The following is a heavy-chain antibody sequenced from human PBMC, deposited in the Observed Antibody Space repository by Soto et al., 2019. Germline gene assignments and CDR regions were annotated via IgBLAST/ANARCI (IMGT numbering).Heavy chain of an antibody. CDR1: GFSLSTSGMC. D-gene: IGHD6-19*01. CDR3: ARSSSGESAYYYYGMDV. V-gene: IGHV2-70*01. J-gene: IGHJ6*02. Sequence: SGPTLVNPPQTLTLTCTFSGFSLSTSGMCVSWNRQPPGKALEGLALIDWDDDKKYITSLKTRLTISKDTSKIQVVLTMTNMDPVDTATYYCARSSSGESAYYYYGMDVWGQGTTVTVSS. CDR2: IDWDDDK.